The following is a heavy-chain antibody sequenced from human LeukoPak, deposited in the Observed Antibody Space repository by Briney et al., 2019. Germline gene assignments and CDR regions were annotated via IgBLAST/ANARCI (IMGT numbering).Heavy chain of an antibody. V-gene: IGHV3-30-3*01. CDR2: TSYDGSNK. CDR1: GFTFSTYA. D-gene: IGHD1-26*01. J-gene: IGHJ4*02. Sequence: PGGSLRLSCVASGFTFSTYAMHWVRQAPGKGLEWVAVTSYDGSNKYYADSVKGRFTISRDNSKNTLYLQMNSLRAEDTAVYYCASPYSGTYSYFDYWGQGTLVTVSS. CDR3: ASPYSGTYSYFDY.